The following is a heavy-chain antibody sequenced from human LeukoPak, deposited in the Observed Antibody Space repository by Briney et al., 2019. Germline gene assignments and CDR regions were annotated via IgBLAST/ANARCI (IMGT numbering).Heavy chain of an antibody. V-gene: IGHV1-8*01. CDR1: GYTFTSYD. J-gene: IGHJ4*02. D-gene: IGHD6-13*01. CDR3: ARGTVCGSGGKCSGSWYYDY. CDR2: LIPNSGNT. Sequence: ASVKVSCMASGYTFTSYDINWVRQVTGQGLEWMGWLIPNSGNTGYAQKFQGRVTMTRTTSISTAYMELSSLRSEATAVYYCARGTVCGSGGKCSGSWYYDYWGQGTLVTVSS.